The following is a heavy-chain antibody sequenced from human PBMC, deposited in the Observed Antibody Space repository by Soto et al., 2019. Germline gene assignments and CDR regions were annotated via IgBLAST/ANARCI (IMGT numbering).Heavy chain of an antibody. CDR2: ITGSGDIT. J-gene: IGHJ4*02. CDR3: AKEEDSGGYKGFSFDF. CDR1: GFTFTFYA. V-gene: IGHV3-23*01. D-gene: IGHD3-22*01. Sequence: EVQLLESGGGLVQPGGSLRLSCAASGFTFTFYAMSWVRQAPGKGLQWVSGITGSGDITYYADSVKDRFTISRDNSNNTLYLQMNSLRAEDTAVYYCAKEEDSGGYKGFSFDFWGQGALVTVSS.